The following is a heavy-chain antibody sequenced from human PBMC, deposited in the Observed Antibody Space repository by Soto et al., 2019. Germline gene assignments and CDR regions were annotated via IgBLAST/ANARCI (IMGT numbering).Heavy chain of an antibody. V-gene: IGHV1-69*01. CDR1: GDTFKNYA. CDR2: IIPIFGKT. D-gene: IGHD2-15*01. CDR3: ATSGYNYGPFDY. Sequence: QVQLVQSGAEVRKPGSSVKVSCRASGDTFKNYAISWVRQAPGQGLEWMGGIIPIFGKTDYAQTFHGRVTINGDESTYTPHMELRGLRSDDTALYYCATSGYNYGPFDYWGRGLLVTVSS. J-gene: IGHJ4*01.